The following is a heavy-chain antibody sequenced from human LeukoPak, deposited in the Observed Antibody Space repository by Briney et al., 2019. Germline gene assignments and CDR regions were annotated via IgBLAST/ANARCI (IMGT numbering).Heavy chain of an antibody. CDR3: ARARGVWLWED. CDR1: GFTFRSYE. CDR2: ISSSGSTI. D-gene: IGHD3-10*01. Sequence: PGGSLRLSCAASGFTFRSYEMNWVRQAPGKGLEWVSYISSSGSTIYYADSVKGRFTISRDNAKNSLYLQMNSLRAEDTAVYYCARARGVWLWEDWGQGTLVTVSS. V-gene: IGHV3-48*03. J-gene: IGHJ4*02.